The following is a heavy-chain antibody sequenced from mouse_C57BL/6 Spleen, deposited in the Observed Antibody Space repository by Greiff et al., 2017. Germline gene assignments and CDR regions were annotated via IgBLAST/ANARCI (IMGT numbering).Heavy chain of an antibody. CDR2: IDPENGDT. D-gene: IGHD3-2*02. Sequence: VQLQQSGAELVRPGASVKLSCTASGFNIKDDYMHWVKQRPEQGLEWIGWIDPENGDTEYASKFQGKATITADTSSNTAYLQLSSLTSEDTAVYYCTKTAQATWSAMDYWGQGTSVTVSS. CDR3: TKTAQATWSAMDY. CDR1: GFNIKDDY. J-gene: IGHJ4*01. V-gene: IGHV14-4*01.